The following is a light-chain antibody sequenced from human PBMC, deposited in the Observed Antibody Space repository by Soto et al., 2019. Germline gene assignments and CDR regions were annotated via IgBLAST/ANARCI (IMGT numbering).Light chain of an antibody. CDR2: EVS. CDR1: SSDVGSYNL. CDR3: CSYGGSYV. J-gene: IGLJ1*01. Sequence: QSVLTQPASVSGSPEQSITIPCPGTSSDVGSYNLVSWYQQHPGKAPTVMIYEVSKRPSGVSNRFSGSKYGNTASLTISGLQAEDEADYYCCSYGGSYVFGPGTKVTVL. V-gene: IGLV2-23*02.